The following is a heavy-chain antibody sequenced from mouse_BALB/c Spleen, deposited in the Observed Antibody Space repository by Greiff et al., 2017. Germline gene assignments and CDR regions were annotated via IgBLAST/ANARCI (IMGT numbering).Heavy chain of an antibody. D-gene: IGHD1-1*01. CDR3: ARAYGSSWGFAY. CDR2: IAPGSGST. J-gene: IGHJ3*01. CDR1: GYTFTSYW. Sequence: VQLQQSGVDLVKPGASVKLSCKASGYTFTSYWINWIKQRPGQGLEWMGRIAPGSGSTYYNEKFKGKATLTADKSSSTAYMQLSSLTSENSAVYFCARAYGSSWGFAYWGQGTLVTVSA. V-gene: IGHV1-77*01.